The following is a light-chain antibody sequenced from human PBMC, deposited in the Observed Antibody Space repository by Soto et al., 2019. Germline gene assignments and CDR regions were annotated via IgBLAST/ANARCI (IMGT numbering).Light chain of an antibody. CDR3: SLKTSSVTWV. CDR2: QVS. Sequence: QSVLTQPPSVSGSPGQSVTISCTGTSIDVGNFDLVSWYQQPPGTAPKLLIYQVSNRPSGVPDRFSGSRSGNTASLTISGLQAEDEADYYCSLKTSSVTWVFGGGTKVTVL. J-gene: IGLJ3*02. V-gene: IGLV2-18*01. CDR1: SIDVGNFDL.